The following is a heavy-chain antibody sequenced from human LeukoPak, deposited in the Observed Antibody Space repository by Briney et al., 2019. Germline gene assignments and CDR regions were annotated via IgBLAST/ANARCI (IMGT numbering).Heavy chain of an antibody. V-gene: IGHV3-7*01. CDR2: IKQDGSEK. J-gene: IGHJ6*02. D-gene: IGHD5-12*01. CDR1: GFTFRNYW. Sequence: PGGSLRLSCAVSGFTFRNYWMSWVRQAPGKGLEWVANIKQDGSEKNYVDSVKGRFTISRDNAKNSLYLQMNSLRVEDTAVYYCARDRGQDSGYDGYYYYGMDVWGQGTTVTVSS. CDR3: ARDRGQDSGYDGYYYYGMDV.